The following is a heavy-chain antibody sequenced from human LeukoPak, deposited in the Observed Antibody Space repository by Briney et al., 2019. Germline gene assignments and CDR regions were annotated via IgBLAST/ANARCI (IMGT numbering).Heavy chain of an antibody. CDR3: ARAGSSSLFYYYMDV. V-gene: IGHV1-8*03. CDR1: GYTFTTYD. CDR2: MNPNSGST. J-gene: IGHJ6*03. D-gene: IGHD2-15*01. Sequence: ASVKVSCKASGYTFTTYDINWVRQATGQGLEWMGWMNPNSGSTGYAQKFQGRVTITRSTSINTAYMELSSLRSGDTAVYYCARAGSSSLFYYYMDVWGKGTTVTVSS.